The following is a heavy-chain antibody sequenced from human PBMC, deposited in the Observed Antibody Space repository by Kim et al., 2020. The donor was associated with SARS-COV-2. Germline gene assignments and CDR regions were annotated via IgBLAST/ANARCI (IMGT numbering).Heavy chain of an antibody. V-gene: IGHV3-30*02. D-gene: IGHD2-2*01. J-gene: IGHJ4*02. Sequence: VKGRFTISRDNSKNTLYLQMNSLRAGDTAVYYCAKDGGCSSTSCSYYFDYWGQGTLVTVSS. CDR3: AKDGGCSSTSCSYYFDY.